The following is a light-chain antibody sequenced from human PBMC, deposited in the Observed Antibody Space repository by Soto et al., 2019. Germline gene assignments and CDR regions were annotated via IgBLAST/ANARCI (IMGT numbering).Light chain of an antibody. J-gene: IGKJ1*01. CDR2: GAS. V-gene: IGKV3-20*01. Sequence: EIVLTQSPGTLSLSPGERATLSCRASQSVSSTYLAWYQQKPCQAHRLLIYGASNRATGIPDRFSGSGSGTDFTLTISRLEPEDFAVYYCQMYGSAPPGTFGQGTKLDIK. CDR1: QSVSSTY. CDR3: QMYGSAPPGT.